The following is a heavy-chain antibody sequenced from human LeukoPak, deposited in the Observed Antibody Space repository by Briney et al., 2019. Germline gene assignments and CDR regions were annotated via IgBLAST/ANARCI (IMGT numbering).Heavy chain of an antibody. V-gene: IGHV4-4*07. J-gene: IGHJ4*02. D-gene: IGHD3-16*02. CDR1: GGSISSYY. CDR2: IYTSGST. CDR3: AGGTLRLGELSLGY. Sequence: SETLSLTCTVSGGSISSYYWSWIRQPAGKGLEWIGRIYTSGSTNYNPSLKSRVTMSVDTSKNQFSLKLSSVTAAATAVYYCAGGTLRLGELSLGYWGQGTLVTVSS.